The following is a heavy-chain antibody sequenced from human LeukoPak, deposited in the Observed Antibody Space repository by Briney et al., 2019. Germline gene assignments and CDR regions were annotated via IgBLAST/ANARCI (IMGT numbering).Heavy chain of an antibody. CDR2: IKQDGSEK. J-gene: IGHJ4*02. CDR3: AREYDFWSGYYYFDY. CDR1: GFTFSSYW. D-gene: IGHD3-3*01. Sequence: PGGSLRLSGAASGFTFSSYWMSWVRQAPGKGLEWVANIKQDGSEKYYVDSVKGRFTISRDNAKNSLYLQMNSLRAEDTAVYYCAREYDFWSGYYYFDYWGQGTLVTVSS. V-gene: IGHV3-7*01.